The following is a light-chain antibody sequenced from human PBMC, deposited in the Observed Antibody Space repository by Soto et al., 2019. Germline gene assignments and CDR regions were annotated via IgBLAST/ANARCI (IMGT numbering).Light chain of an antibody. CDR1: QSVNIN. J-gene: IGKJ5*01. CDR2: GAS. CDR3: QQYGSSPIT. V-gene: IGKV3-20*01. Sequence: EIVMAQSPATLSVSPGERATLSCRASQSVNINLAWYQQKPGHAPRLLIYGASSRATGIPDRFSGSGSGTDFTLTISRLEPEDFAVYYCQQYGSSPITFGQGTRLEI.